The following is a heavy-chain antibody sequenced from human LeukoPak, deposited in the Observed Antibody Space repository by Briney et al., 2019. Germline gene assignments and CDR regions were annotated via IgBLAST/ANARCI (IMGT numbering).Heavy chain of an antibody. V-gene: IGHV5-51*01. J-gene: IGHJ6*03. CDR1: GYSFTSYW. CDR2: IHPGDSDT. CDR3: ARQYSSSWGDMDV. D-gene: IGHD6-13*01. Sequence: GESLKISCKGSGYSFTSYWIGWVRQMPGKGLEWMGIIHPGDSDTRYSPSFQGQVTISADKSISTAYLQWSSLKASDTAMYYCARQYSSSWGDMDVWGKGTTVTVSS.